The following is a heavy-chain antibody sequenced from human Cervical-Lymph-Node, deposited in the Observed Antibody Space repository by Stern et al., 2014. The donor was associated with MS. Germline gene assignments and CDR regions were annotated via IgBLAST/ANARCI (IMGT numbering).Heavy chain of an antibody. J-gene: IGHJ3*02. Sequence: VQLVESGGGLVQPGGSLRLSCAASGFTFSSYAMSWVRQAPGKGLEWVSAISGSGGSTYYADPVKGRFTISRDNSKNTLYLQMNSLRAEDTAVYYCARDSSSWYFQVGAFDIWGQGTMVTVSS. CDR1: GFTFSSYA. CDR3: ARDSSSWYFQVGAFDI. CDR2: ISGSGGST. V-gene: IGHV3-23*04. D-gene: IGHD6-13*01.